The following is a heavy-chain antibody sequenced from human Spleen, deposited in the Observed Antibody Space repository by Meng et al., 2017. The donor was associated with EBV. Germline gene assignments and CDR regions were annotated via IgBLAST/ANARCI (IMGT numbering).Heavy chain of an antibody. Sequence: QVQRVQSGAEVKKPGSSVKVSCKVSGDTFGYYTISWVRQAPGQGPEWMGGIIPIYGTTSYAQKFQGRVMISADESTTTAYMEMRSLTLDDTAVYYCARESPDRSTDPWGQGTLVTVSS. CDR2: IIPIYGTT. CDR3: ARESPDRSTDP. J-gene: IGHJ5*02. V-gene: IGHV1-69*01. CDR1: GDTFGYYT.